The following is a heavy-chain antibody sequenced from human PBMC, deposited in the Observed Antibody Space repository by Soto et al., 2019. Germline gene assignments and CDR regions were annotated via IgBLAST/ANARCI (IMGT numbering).Heavy chain of an antibody. CDR2: INAGNGNI. Sequence: QVQLVQSGAEVTKPGASVKVSCKASGSTFANYAIQWVRQAPGQRLEWMGWINAGNGNIEYSQRFQGRVTITRDTSATTVYMELSSRRSEDTAVYYCASHILTGYYYYFCMDVWCKGTTVTVSS. J-gene: IGHJ6*03. D-gene: IGHD3-9*01. CDR1: GSTFANYA. CDR3: ASHILTGYYYYFCMDV. V-gene: IGHV1-3*01.